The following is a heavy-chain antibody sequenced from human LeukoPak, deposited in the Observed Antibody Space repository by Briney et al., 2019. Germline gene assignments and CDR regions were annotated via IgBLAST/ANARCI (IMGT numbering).Heavy chain of an antibody. CDR3: ARGNTYTVYSSGWSRLYRHPAFDP. J-gene: IGHJ5*02. CDR2: MNPNSGNT. Sequence: ASVKVSCKASGYTFTSYDINWVRQATGQGLEWMGWMNPNSGNTGYAQKFQGRVTMTRNTSISTAYMELSSLRSEDTAVYYCARGNTYTVYSSGWSRLYRHPAFDPWGQGTLVTVSS. V-gene: IGHV1-8*01. D-gene: IGHD6-19*01. CDR1: GYTFTSYD.